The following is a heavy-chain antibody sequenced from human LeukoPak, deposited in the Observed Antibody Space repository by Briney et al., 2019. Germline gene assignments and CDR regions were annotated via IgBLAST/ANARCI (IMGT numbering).Heavy chain of an antibody. J-gene: IGHJ2*01. Sequence: SETLSVTFSVSGGYIGTHYWNWIRQPPGKGLDWICHVSYNGSTKHNPSLTGRVTMSVDTSNSQFSLRLTSVTAADTAVYYCARRSPCWHFDLWGRGTLVTVPS. CDR1: GGYIGTHY. CDR2: VSYNGST. CDR3: ARRSPCWHFDL. V-gene: IGHV4-59*11.